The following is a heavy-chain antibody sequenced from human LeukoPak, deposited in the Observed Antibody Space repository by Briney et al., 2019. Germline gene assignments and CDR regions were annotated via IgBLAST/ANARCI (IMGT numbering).Heavy chain of an antibody. CDR3: AKVRPLDSSPSDF. CDR2: IRYDGSNK. V-gene: IGHV3-30*02. J-gene: IGHJ4*02. Sequence: GGSLRLSCAASGFTFTGYPMHWVRQAPGKGLEWVAFIRYDGSNKYYADSVKGRFTISRDNSKNTLYLQMISLRAEDTAVYYCAKVRPLDSSPSDFWGQGTLVTVSS. CDR1: GFTFTGYP. D-gene: IGHD3-22*01.